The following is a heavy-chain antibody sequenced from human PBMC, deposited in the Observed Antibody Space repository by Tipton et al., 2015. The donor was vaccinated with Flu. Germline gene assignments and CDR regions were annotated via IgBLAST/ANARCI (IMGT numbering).Heavy chain of an antibody. CDR2: INWNGGST. J-gene: IGHJ4*02. V-gene: IGHV3-20*04. D-gene: IGHD6-13*01. CDR1: GFTFDDYG. CDR3: AKEVFTSSWYGDPFDS. Sequence: SLRLSCAASGFTFDDYGMSWVRQAPGKGLEWVSGINWNGGSTGYADSVKGRFTISRDNAKNSLYLQMNGLTADDSALYYCAKEVFTSSWYGDPFDSWGQGTLVIVSS.